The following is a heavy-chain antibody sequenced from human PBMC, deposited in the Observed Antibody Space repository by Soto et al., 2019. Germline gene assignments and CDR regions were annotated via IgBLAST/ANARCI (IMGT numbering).Heavy chain of an antibody. D-gene: IGHD3-22*01. CDR1: GFTFSSYA. CDR2: ISRNGGST. J-gene: IGHJ4*02. V-gene: IGHV3-23*01. CDR3: AKDYGSSGYFLGDY. Sequence: EVQLLESGGGLVQPGGSLRLSCVASGFTFSSYAMTWVRQAPGKGLEWVSAISRNGGSTYYADSVKGRFTISRDNSKNTVYLQMNSLRAEDTAVYYCAKDYGSSGYFLGDYWGQGTLITVSS.